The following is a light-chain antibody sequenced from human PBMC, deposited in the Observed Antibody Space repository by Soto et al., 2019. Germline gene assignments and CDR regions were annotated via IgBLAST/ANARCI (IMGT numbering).Light chain of an antibody. V-gene: IGKV3-20*01. J-gene: IGKJ2*01. CDR2: GAS. Sequence: VLTQSPGTLSLSPGERATLSCRASQSVSRYLAWYQQKPGQAPRLLIYGASSRAAGIPDRFSGSGSGTDFTLTISRLEPEDFAVYHCQQCGSSPYTFGQGTKLEIK. CDR1: QSVSRY. CDR3: QQCGSSPYT.